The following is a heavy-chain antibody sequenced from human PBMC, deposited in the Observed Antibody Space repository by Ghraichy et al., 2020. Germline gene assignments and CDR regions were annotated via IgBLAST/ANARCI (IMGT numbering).Heavy chain of an antibody. V-gene: IGHV4-59*08. D-gene: IGHD4-23*01. J-gene: IGHJ4*02. CDR2: IHYSGST. CDR3: ARQVVIPMWVDY. Sequence: SETLSLTCTVSGGSISSYYWSWIRQPPGKGLEWIGYIHYSGSTNYTPSLKSRVTISVDTSKNQFSLKLSSVTAADTAVYYCARQVVIPMWVDYWGQGTLVTVSS. CDR1: GGSISSYY.